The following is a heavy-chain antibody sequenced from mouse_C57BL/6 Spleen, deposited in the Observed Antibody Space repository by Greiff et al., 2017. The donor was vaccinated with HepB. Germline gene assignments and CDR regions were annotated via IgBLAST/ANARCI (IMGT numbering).Heavy chain of an antibody. CDR3: ARWDLLLFYAMDY. CDR2: INPSNGGT. Sequence: VQLQQPGTELVKPGASVKLSCKASGYTFTSYWMHWVKQRPGRGLEWIGNINPSNGGTNYNEKFKSKATLTVDKSSSTAYMQLSSLTSEDSAVYYCARWDLLLFYAMDYWGQGTSVTVSS. J-gene: IGHJ4*01. D-gene: IGHD1-1*01. CDR1: GYTFTSYW. V-gene: IGHV1-53*01.